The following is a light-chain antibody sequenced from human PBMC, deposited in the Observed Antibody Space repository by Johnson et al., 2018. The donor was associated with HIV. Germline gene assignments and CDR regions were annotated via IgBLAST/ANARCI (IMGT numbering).Light chain of an antibody. CDR1: SSNIGNNY. J-gene: IGLJ1*01. CDR3: GERDSSLSAHYV. CDR2: ENN. Sequence: QSILTQPPSVSAAPGQKVTISCSGSSSNIGNNYVSWYQHLPGTAPKLLIYENNKRPSGIPDRFSGAKSGTSATLGITGLQTGDEADYYCGERDSSLSAHYVLGSAT. V-gene: IGLV1-51*02.